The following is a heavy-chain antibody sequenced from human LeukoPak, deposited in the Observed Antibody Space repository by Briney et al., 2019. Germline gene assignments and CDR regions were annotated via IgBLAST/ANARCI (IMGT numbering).Heavy chain of an antibody. CDR2: ISTSSSYI. CDR3: AKDPGYSYHFDY. D-gene: IGHD5-18*01. V-gene: IGHV3-21*01. J-gene: IGHJ4*02. CDR1: GFTFSSHS. Sequence: GGSLRLSCAASGFTFSSHSMTWVRQAPGKGLEWVSSISTSSSYIYYADSVKGRFTISRDNAKKSLYLQMNSLRAEDTAVYYCAKDPGYSYHFDYWGQGTLVTVSS.